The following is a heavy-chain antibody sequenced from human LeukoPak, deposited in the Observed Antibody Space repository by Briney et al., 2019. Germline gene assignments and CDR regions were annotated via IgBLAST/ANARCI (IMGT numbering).Heavy chain of an antibody. CDR2: IKQDGSEK. CDR3: ARDMIAVAPDFDY. Sequence: GGSLRLSCTASGFTFDDYAMSWVRQAPGKGLEWVANIKQDGSEKYYVDSVKGRFTISRDNAKNSLYLQMNSLRAEDTAVYYCARDMIAVAPDFDYWGQGTLVTVSS. CDR1: GFTFDDYA. J-gene: IGHJ4*02. D-gene: IGHD6-19*01. V-gene: IGHV3-7*01.